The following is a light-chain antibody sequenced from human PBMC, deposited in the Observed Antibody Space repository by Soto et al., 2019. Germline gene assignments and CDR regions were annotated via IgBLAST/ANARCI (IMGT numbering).Light chain of an antibody. CDR3: QQYATSPYT. V-gene: IGKV3D-20*01. J-gene: IGKJ2*01. Sequence: EIVLTQSPATLSLSPGERATLSCGASQSVSSSYLGWYQQKPGLAPRLLIYDTSIRATGIPDRFSGSASGTDFILTISRLEPEDSAVYYCQQYATSPYTFGQGTKLEIK. CDR1: QSVSSSY. CDR2: DTS.